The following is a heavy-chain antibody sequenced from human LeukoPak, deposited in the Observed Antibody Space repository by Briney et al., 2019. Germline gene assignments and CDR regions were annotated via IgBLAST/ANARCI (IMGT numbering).Heavy chain of an antibody. CDR3: ARNPQESGWFDP. CDR1: GGTFSSYA. Sequence: SVKVSCKASGGTFSSYAISWVRQAPGQGLEWMGRIIPILGIANYAQKFQGRVTMTRDTSISTAYMELSSLRSEDTAVYYCARNPQESGWFDPWGQGTLVTVSS. J-gene: IGHJ5*02. CDR2: IIPILGIA. V-gene: IGHV1-69*04. D-gene: IGHD3-10*01.